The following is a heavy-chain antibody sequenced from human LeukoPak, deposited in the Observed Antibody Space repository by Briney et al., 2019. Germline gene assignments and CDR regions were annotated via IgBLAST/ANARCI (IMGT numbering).Heavy chain of an antibody. J-gene: IGHJ4*02. CDR3: SRGLDSRKLGY. CDR1: GASFSSGDQY. Sequence: SQTLSLTCTVSGASFSSGDQYWNWIRQSPRKGLEWIGSIHPSGRLYNNPSLESRVNISIDTSKNQLSLNLNSVTAADTAVYFCSRGLDSRKLGYWGQGTLVTVSS. CDR2: IHPSGRL. D-gene: IGHD3-22*01. V-gene: IGHV4-31*03.